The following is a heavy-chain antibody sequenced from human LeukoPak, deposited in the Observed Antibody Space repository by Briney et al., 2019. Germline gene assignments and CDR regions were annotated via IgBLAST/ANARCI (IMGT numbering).Heavy chain of an antibody. V-gene: IGHV4-39*01. Sequence: SQTLSLTCTVSGGSISSSSYYWGWIRQPPGKGLEWIGSIYYSGSTYYNPSLKSRVTISVDTSKNQFSLKLSSVTAADTAVYYCARTQYCTNGVCRYYYDSSGSYLDYWGQGTLVTVSS. J-gene: IGHJ4*02. CDR3: ARTQYCTNGVCRYYYDSSGSYLDY. D-gene: IGHD2-8*01. CDR1: GGSISSSSYY. CDR2: IYYSGST.